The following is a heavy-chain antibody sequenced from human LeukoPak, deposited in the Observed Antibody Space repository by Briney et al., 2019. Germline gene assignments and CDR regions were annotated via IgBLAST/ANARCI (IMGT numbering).Heavy chain of an antibody. CDR3: AKSVVGATPIRNWFDP. J-gene: IGHJ5*02. V-gene: IGHV1-2*02. CDR2: INPNSGGT. CDR1: GYTFTGYY. D-gene: IGHD1-26*01. Sequence: ASVKVSCKASGYTFTGYYMHWVRQAPGQGLEWMGWINPNSGGTNYAQKFQGRVTMTRDTSISTAYMELSRLRSDDTAVYYSAKSVVGATPIRNWFDPWDQGTLVTV.